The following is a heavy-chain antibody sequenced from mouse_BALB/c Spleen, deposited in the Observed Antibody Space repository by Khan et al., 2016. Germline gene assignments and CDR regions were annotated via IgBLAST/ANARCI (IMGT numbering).Heavy chain of an antibody. CDR2: ISDGGNYT. V-gene: IGHV5-4*02. J-gene: IGHJ1*01. CDR1: GFTFSDYY. D-gene: IGHD3-3*01. CDR3: ARGLDWCFDV. Sequence: EVELVEPGGGLVKPGGSLKLSCAASGFTFSDYYMYWVRQTPEKRLEWVATISDGGNYTYYPDSVKGRFTISRDTAKKNLYLQMSSLKSEDTAMYYCARGLDWCFDVWDAGTTVTVSS.